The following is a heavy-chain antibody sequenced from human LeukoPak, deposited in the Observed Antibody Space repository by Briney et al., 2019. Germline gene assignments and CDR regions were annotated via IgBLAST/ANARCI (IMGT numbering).Heavy chain of an antibody. CDR3: ARYGDYPAFDY. V-gene: IGHV3-7*01. D-gene: IGHD4-17*01. Sequence: GGSLRLSCAASGFTFSSYWMSWVRQAPGKGLEWVANIKQDGSEKYYVDSVKGRFTISRDNARNSLYLQMNSLRAEDTAVYYCARYGDYPAFDYWGQGTLVTVSS. J-gene: IGHJ4*02. CDR2: IKQDGSEK. CDR1: GFTFSSYW.